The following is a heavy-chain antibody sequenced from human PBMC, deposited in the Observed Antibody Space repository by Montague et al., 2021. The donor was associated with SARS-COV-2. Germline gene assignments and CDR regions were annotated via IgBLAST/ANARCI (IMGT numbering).Heavy chain of an antibody. CDR2: ISWNGGSI. CDR1: GFTFDDYA. Sequence: SLRLSCAASGFTFDDYAMHWVRQAPGKGLEWVSGISWNGGSIGYADSVKGRFTISRDNAKNSLYLQMNSLRAEDTALYYCAKDMGPYGSGPYGMDVWGQGTTVTVSS. J-gene: IGHJ6*02. D-gene: IGHD3-10*01. V-gene: IGHV3-9*01. CDR3: AKDMGPYGSGPYGMDV.